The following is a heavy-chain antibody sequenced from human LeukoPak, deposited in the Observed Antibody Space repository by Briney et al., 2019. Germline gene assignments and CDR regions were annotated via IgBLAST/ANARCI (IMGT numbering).Heavy chain of an antibody. D-gene: IGHD6-13*01. CDR1: GRSISSSSSY. CDR2: LYTSGTT. Sequence: SETLSLTCSVSGRSISSSSSYWAWIRQSPGKGLEWIGSLYTSGTTHYSPSLKSRVTMSVDTSKNQFSLKLSSVTAADTAVYYCARGEIAAAGSWFDPWGQGTLVTVSS. CDR3: ARGEIAAAGSWFDP. J-gene: IGHJ5*02. V-gene: IGHV4-39*07.